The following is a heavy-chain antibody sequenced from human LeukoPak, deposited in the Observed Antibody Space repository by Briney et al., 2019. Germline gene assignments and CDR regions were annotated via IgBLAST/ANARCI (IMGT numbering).Heavy chain of an antibody. D-gene: IGHD1-26*01. CDR3: ARDLYSGTYGR. CDR1: GYTFRDSY. Sequence: GASVKVSCKASGYTFRDSYMHWVRQAPGQGLEWMGWINPTSGVTKYAEKFQGRVTMTRDTSIRTAYMEMSRLRSDDTALYYCARDLYSGTYGRWGQGTLVTVSS. V-gene: IGHV1-2*02. CDR2: INPTSGVT. J-gene: IGHJ4*02.